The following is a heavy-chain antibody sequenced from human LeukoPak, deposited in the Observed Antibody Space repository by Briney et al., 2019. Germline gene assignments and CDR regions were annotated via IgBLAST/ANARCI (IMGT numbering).Heavy chain of an antibody. CDR2: INPKSGGT. J-gene: IGHJ4*02. CDR1: GYTFTDYY. D-gene: IGHD1-20*01. Sequence: ASVKVSCKASGYTFTDYYMNWVRQAPGQGLEWMGWINPKSGGTKYAQKFQGRVTMTRDTSISTAYMELSILRSEDTAVYYCARAESGITGTTLYDYWGQGTLVTVSS. CDR3: ARAESGITGTTLYDY. V-gene: IGHV1-2*02.